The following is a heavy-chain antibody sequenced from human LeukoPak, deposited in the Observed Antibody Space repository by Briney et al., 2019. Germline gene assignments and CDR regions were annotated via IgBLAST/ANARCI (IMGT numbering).Heavy chain of an antibody. J-gene: IGHJ4*02. CDR2: IYTSGST. CDR1: GGSISSYY. V-gene: IGHV4-4*07. Sequence: SETLSLTCTVSGGSISSYYWSWIRQPAGKGLEWIGRIYTSGSTNYNPSLKGRVTMSVDTSKNQFSLKLSSVTAADTAVYYCARVYSSGYGGHYFDYWGQGTLVTVSS. D-gene: IGHD3-22*01. CDR3: ARVYSSGYGGHYFDY.